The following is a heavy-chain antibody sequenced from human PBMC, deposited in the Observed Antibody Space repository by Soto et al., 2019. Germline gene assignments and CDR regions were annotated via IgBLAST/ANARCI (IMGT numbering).Heavy chain of an antibody. CDR2: IYYSGST. D-gene: IGHD6-13*01. Sequence: SETMCVTSTVSGGSSGGGGDYGSWIRKHPGKGLEWIGYIYYSGSTYYNPSLKSRVTISVDTSKNQFSLKLSSVTAADTAVYYCARHQSHSSSYVDPWGQGTLVTVSS. CDR3: ARHQSHSSSYVDP. CDR1: GGSSGGGGDY. J-gene: IGHJ5*02. V-gene: IGHV4-39*01.